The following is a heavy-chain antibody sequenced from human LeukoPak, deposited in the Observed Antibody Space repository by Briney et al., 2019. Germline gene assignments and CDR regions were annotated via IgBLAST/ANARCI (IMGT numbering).Heavy chain of an antibody. CDR2: ISWNSGSI. CDR1: GFTFDDYA. Sequence: GGSLRLSCAASGFTFDDYAMHWVRQAPGKGLEWVSGISWNSGSIGYADSVKGRFTISRDSAKNSLYLQMNSLRAEDTALYYCAAKGLAVPAFDYWGQGTLVTVSS. D-gene: IGHD2-2*01. CDR3: AAKGLAVPAFDY. V-gene: IGHV3-9*01. J-gene: IGHJ4*02.